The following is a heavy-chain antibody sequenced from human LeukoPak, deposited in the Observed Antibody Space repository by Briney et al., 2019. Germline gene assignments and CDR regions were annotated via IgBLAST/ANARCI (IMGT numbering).Heavy chain of an antibody. J-gene: IGHJ4*02. V-gene: IGHV4-39*01. D-gene: IGHD3-22*01. CDR3: ARHPSIYYDSSGYYDY. CDR1: GGSISSSSYY. CDR2: IYYSGRT. Sequence: SETLSLTCTVSGGSISSSSYYWGWIRQPPGKGLEWIGSIYYSGRTYYNPSLKSRVTISVDTSKNQFSLKLSSVTAADTAVYYCARHPSIYYDSSGYYDYWGQGTLVTVSS.